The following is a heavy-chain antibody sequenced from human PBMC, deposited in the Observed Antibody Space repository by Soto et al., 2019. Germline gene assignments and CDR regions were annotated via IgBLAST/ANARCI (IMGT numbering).Heavy chain of an antibody. D-gene: IGHD1-26*01. J-gene: IGHJ4*02. Sequence: QVQLVQSGAEVKKPGSSVTVSCKASGGTFSSYTISWVRQAPGQGLEWIAGISTIFGTPIYAQKFHDSVTITADGSTKTAYMEMNRLTSEDTAVYYCARVVVGSRLSRDYWGQGTLVTIS. V-gene: IGHV1-69*01. CDR1: GGTFSSYT. CDR2: ISTIFGTP. CDR3: ARVVVGSRLSRDY.